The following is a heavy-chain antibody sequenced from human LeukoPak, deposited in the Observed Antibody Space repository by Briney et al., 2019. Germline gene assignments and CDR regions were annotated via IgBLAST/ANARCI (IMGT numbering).Heavy chain of an antibody. CDR3: ATAGSSSSYGMDV. CDR2: MNPDSGNT. Sequence: ASVKVSFKASGYTFTIYDINWVRQAPGQGLGWMGWMNPDSGNTGYAQQFQGRVTMTRNTSINTAYMELSSLRSEDTAVYYCATAGSSSSYGMDVWGQGTAVTVSS. J-gene: IGHJ6*02. V-gene: IGHV1-8*01. D-gene: IGHD6-6*01. CDR1: GYTFTIYD.